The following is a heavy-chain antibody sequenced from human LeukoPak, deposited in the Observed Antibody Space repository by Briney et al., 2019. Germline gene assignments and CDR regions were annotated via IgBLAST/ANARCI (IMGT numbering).Heavy chain of an antibody. CDR3: AKETVVVVAATPDAFDI. D-gene: IGHD2-15*01. V-gene: IGHV3-23*01. J-gene: IGHJ3*02. CDR2: ISGSGGST. Sequence: GGSLRLSCAASGFTFSSYAMSWVRQAPENGLEWVSCISGSGGSTHYADSVKDRFTISRDNSKNTLYLQMNSLRAEDTAVYYCAKETVVVVAATPDAFDIWGQGTMVTVSS. CDR1: GFTFSSYA.